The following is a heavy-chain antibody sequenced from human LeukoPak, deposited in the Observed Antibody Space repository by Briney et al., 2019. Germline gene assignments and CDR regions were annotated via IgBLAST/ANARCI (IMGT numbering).Heavy chain of an antibody. CDR3: VKVGISTYDH. CDR1: GXTFSSSD. J-gene: IGHJ4*02. Sequence: PGGSLRLSCSVSGXTFSSSDMHWVRQAPGKALEYVSAITFHGRDTYYADSVNGRFTISRDNSKDTLYLQMSNLRPEDTAIYYCVKVGISTYDHWGQGTLVTVSS. V-gene: IGHV3-64D*06. CDR2: ITFHGRDT. D-gene: IGHD2/OR15-2a*01.